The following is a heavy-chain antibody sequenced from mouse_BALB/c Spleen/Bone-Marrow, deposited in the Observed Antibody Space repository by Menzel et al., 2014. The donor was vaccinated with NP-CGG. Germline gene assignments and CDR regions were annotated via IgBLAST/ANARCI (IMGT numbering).Heavy chain of an antibody. J-gene: IGHJ4*01. Sequence: VQLVESGPGLVQPSQSLSMTCTVSGFSLTSYDVHWVRQSPGKGLEWLGVIWSGGSTDYNAAFISRLSISKDNSKSQVFFKMNSLQANDIAIYYCARNRDGRYAMDYWGQGTSVTVSS. CDR3: ARNRDGRYAMDY. CDR1: GFSLTSYD. V-gene: IGHV2-2*02. D-gene: IGHD2-3*01. CDR2: IWSGGST.